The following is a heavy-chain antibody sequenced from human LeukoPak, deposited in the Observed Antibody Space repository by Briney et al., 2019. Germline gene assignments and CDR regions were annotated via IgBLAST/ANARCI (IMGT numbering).Heavy chain of an antibody. Sequence: SETLSLTCAVYGGSFSGYYWSWIRQPPGKGLEWIGEINHSGSTNCNPSLKSRVTISVDTSKNQFSLKLSSVTAADTAVYYCARTPHHCSGGSCYYYYMDVWGKGTTVTVSS. CDR3: ARTPHHCSGGSCYYYYMDV. V-gene: IGHV4-34*01. J-gene: IGHJ6*03. CDR1: GGSFSGYY. CDR2: INHSGST. D-gene: IGHD2-15*01.